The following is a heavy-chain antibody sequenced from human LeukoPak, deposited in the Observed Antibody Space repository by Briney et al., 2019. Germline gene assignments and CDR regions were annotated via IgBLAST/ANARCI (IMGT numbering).Heavy chain of an antibody. J-gene: IGHJ6*03. CDR1: GFTFDDYT. CDR3: AKTMVRGVIDPFYYYYMDV. Sequence: GGSLRLSCAASGFTFDDYTMHWVRQAPGKGLEWVSLISWDGGSTYYADSVKGRFTISRDNSKNSLYLQMNSLRTEDTALYYCAKTMVRGVIDPFYYYYMDVWGKGTTVTVSS. CDR2: ISWDGGST. D-gene: IGHD3-10*01. V-gene: IGHV3-43*01.